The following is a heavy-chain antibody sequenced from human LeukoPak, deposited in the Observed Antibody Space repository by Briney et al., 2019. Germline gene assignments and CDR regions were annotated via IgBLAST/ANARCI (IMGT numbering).Heavy chain of an antibody. V-gene: IGHV3-30-3*01. Sequence: PGGSLRLSCAASGFTFSSYAMHWVRQAPGKGLEWVAVISYDGSNKYYADSVKGRFTISRDNSKNTLYLQMNSLRAEDTAVYYCAKDPYTIFGVVIQYYFDYWGQGTLVTVSS. CDR1: GFTFSSYA. CDR2: ISYDGSNK. J-gene: IGHJ4*02. CDR3: AKDPYTIFGVVIQYYFDY. D-gene: IGHD3-3*01.